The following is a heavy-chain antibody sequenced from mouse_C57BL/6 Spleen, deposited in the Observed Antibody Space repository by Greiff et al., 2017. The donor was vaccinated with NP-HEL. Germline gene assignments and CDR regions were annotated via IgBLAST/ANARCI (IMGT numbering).Heavy chain of an antibody. Sequence: VQLQQPGAELVRPGSSVKLSCKASGYTFTSYWMHWVKQRPIQVLEWIGNIDPSASETHYNQKFKDKATLTVDKSSSTAYMQLSSLTSEDSAVYYCARVNYGSSYYFDYWGQGTTLTVSS. CDR2: IDPSASET. CDR3: ARVNYGSSYYFDY. J-gene: IGHJ2*01. V-gene: IGHV1-52*01. CDR1: GYTFTSYW. D-gene: IGHD1-1*01.